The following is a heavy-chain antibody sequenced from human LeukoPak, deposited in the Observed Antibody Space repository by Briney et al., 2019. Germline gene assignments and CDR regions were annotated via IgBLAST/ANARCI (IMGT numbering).Heavy chain of an antibody. CDR3: ASPLCSSTSCYETPFDY. J-gene: IGHJ4*02. CDR2: IYYSGST. Sequence: PSETLSLTCTVSGGSISSSSYYWGWIRQPPGKGLEWIGSIYYSGSTYYNPSLKSRVTISVDTSKNQFSLKLSSVTAADTAVYYCASPLCSSTSCYETPFDYWGQGTLVTVSS. CDR1: GGSISSSSYY. V-gene: IGHV4-39*01. D-gene: IGHD2-2*01.